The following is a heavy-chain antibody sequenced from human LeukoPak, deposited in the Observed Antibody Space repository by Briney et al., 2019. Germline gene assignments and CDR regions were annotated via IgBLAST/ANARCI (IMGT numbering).Heavy chain of an antibody. Sequence: GGSLRLSCAASGFTFTSYSMHWVRQAPGKGLEWVAFISPDGSIGNYADSVKGRFTISRDNSKNTVYLQINSLRPEDTALYHCAKDDHYDTSGHGWVFDIWGQGTVVTVSS. J-gene: IGHJ3*02. CDR3: AKDDHYDTSGHGWVFDI. V-gene: IGHV3-30*18. CDR1: GFTFTSYS. D-gene: IGHD3-22*01. CDR2: ISPDGSIG.